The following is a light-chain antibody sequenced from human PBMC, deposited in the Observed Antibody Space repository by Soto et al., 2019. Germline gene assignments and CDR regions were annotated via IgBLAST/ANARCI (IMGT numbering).Light chain of an antibody. J-gene: IGKJ2*01. Sequence: DIQLTQSPSTLSASVGDRVTITCRASQTISSWLAWYQQKPGKAPNLLIYKTSNLESGVPSRFSGSGSGTDFTLTISSLQPEDFATYYCQQANSFPQTFGQGTKLEIK. CDR2: KTS. V-gene: IGKV1-5*03. CDR3: QQANSFPQT. CDR1: QTISSW.